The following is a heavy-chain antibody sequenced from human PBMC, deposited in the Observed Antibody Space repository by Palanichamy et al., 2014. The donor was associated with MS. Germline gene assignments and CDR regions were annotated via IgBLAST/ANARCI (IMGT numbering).Heavy chain of an antibody. Sequence: EVQLVESGGGLVQPGGSLRLSCAASGFTFSSYEMNWVRQAPGKGLEWVSYISSSGSTIYYADSVKGRFTISRDNAKNSLYLQMNSLRAEDTAVYYCARDSKAAMGYYYYGMDVWGQGTTVTVSS. CDR1: GFTFSSYE. V-gene: IGHV3-48*03. CDR3: ARDSKAAMGYYYYGMDV. D-gene: IGHD6-6*01. J-gene: IGHJ6*02. CDR2: ISSSGSTI.